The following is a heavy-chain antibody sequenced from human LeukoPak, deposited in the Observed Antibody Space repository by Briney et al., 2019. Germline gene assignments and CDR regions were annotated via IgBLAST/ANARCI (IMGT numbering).Heavy chain of an antibody. CDR3: VEGGHFDF. V-gene: IGHV3-7*01. CDR1: GFSFREYW. Sequence: QPGGSLRLSCAASGFSFREYWMTWGRQPPGKRPEWVSTINLHGSERYYVDSVRGRFTISRDNDRNSVYLEMNSLRAEDTAVDVWVEGGHFDFWGQGVPVTVSS. J-gene: IGHJ4*02. CDR2: INLHGSER. D-gene: IGHD3-16*01.